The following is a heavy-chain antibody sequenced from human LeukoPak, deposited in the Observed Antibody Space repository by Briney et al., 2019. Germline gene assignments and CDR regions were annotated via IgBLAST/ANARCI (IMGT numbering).Heavy chain of an antibody. CDR3: AKTPPAKDSSSWYFDY. J-gene: IGHJ4*02. CDR1: GFTLSDHF. D-gene: IGHD6-13*01. V-gene: IGHV3-72*01. Sequence: GGSLRLSCSASGFTLSDHFMDWVRQAPGKGLEWVGRSRNKARSYTTEYAASVKGRFTISRDESTNSLYLQMNSLRTEDTAVYYCAKTPPAKDSSSWYFDYWGQGTLVTVSS. CDR2: SRNKARSYTT.